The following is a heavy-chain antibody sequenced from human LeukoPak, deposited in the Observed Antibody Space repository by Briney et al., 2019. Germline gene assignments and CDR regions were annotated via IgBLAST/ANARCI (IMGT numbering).Heavy chain of an antibody. D-gene: IGHD6-13*01. Sequence: GASVKVSCKASGYTFTSYGISWVRQAPGQGLEWMGGIIPIFGTANYAQKFQGRVTITADESTSTAYMELSSLRSEDTAVYYCARGAIAAAGKNYFDYWGQGTLVTVSS. J-gene: IGHJ4*02. CDR2: IIPIFGTA. CDR1: GYTFTSYG. V-gene: IGHV1-69*13. CDR3: ARGAIAAAGKNYFDY.